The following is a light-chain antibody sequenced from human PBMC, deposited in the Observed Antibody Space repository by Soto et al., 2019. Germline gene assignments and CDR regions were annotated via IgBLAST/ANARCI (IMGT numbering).Light chain of an antibody. Sequence: DIQMTQSPSTLSASVGDRVTITCRASQSISSWLAWYQQKPGKAPKLLINKASSLESGVPSRFSGSGSGTEFTLTISSLQPDDFATYYCQHFNSYPWTFGQGTNVDI. CDR2: KAS. J-gene: IGKJ1*01. CDR3: QHFNSYPWT. CDR1: QSISSW. V-gene: IGKV1-5*03.